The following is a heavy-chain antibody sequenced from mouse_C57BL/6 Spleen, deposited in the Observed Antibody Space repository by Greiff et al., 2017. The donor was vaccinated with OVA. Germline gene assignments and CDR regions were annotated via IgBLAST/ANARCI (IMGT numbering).Heavy chain of an antibody. D-gene: IGHD2-4*01. CDR2: INPNNGGT. CDR1: GYTFTDYY. CDR3: ARGGVYYDYYWYFDV. Sequence: EVQLQQSGPELVKPGASVKISCKASGYTFTDYYMNWVKQSHGKSLEWIGDINPNNGGTSYNQKFKGKATLTVDKSSSTAYMELRSLTSEDSAVYYCARGGVYYDYYWYFDVWGTGTTVTVSS. V-gene: IGHV1-26*01. J-gene: IGHJ1*03.